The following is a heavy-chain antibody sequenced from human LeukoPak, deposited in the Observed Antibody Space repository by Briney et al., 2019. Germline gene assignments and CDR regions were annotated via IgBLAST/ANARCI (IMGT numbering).Heavy chain of an antibody. V-gene: IGHV4-59*01. CDR2: TSNAGNT. D-gene: IGHD4-11*01. J-gene: IGHJ4*02. CDR1: GDSINIYY. Sequence: SETLSLTCTVSGDSINIYYWSWVRQPPGKGLEWIGYTSNAGNTNYNPSLKSRVTMSVDTSKSQFSLKLSSVTAADTAVYYCARGGNTVTTDYWGQGTLVTVSS. CDR3: ARGGNTVTTDY.